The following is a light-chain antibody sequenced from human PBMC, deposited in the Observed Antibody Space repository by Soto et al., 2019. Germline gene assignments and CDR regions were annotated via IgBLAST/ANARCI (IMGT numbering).Light chain of an antibody. V-gene: IGKV3-15*01. J-gene: IGKJ3*01. CDR3: QQYGNWIS. CDR1: QSVSNN. Sequence: IVMTQSPATLSVSPGERATLSCRAGQSVSNNLAWYQQKPGQSPRLLIYDASTRATGIPARFSGSGSGTEFTLTINRLQSEDFAVYYCQQYGNWISFGPGTKLDIK. CDR2: DAS.